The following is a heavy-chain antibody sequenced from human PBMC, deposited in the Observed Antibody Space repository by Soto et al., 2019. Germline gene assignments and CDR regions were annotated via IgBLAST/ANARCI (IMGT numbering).Heavy chain of an antibody. Sequence: GGSLRLSCAGTGFTFSSYDMSWVRQAPGKGPEWVSTIRGSGGSTYYADSVKGRSTISRDNSKNTLYLQMNSLRAEDTAVYYCAKAKSSGWYFSDYWGQGTLVTVSS. J-gene: IGHJ4*02. CDR2: IRGSGGST. CDR3: AKAKSSGWYFSDY. V-gene: IGHV3-23*01. CDR1: GFTFSSYD. D-gene: IGHD6-19*01.